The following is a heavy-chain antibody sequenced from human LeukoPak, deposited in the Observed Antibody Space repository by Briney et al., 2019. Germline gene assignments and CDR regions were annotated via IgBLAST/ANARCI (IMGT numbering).Heavy chain of an antibody. D-gene: IGHD3-22*01. V-gene: IGHV4-34*01. CDR2: INYSGST. J-gene: IGHJ4*02. CDR1: GGSFSGYY. CDR3: ARVTGYMIEDYFDY. Sequence: SETLSLTCAVYGGSFSGYYWSWIRQPPGKGLEWIGEINYSGSTNYNPSLKSRVTISVETSKNQFSLKLSSVTAADTAVYYCARVTGYMIEDYFDYWGQGTLVTVSS.